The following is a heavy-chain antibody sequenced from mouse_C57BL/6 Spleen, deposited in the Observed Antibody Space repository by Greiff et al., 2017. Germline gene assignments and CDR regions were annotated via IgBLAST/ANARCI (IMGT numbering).Heavy chain of an antibody. D-gene: IGHD4-1*01. CDR2: ISYSGST. V-gene: IGHV3-1*01. J-gene: IGHJ2*01. Sequence: EVKVVESGPGMVKPSQSLSLTCTVTGYSITSGYDWHWIRHFPGNKLEWMGYISYSGSTNYNPSLKSRISITHDTSKNHFFLKLNSVTTEDTATYYCARGTGYYFDYWGQGTTLTVSS. CDR1: GYSITSGYD. CDR3: ARGTGYYFDY.